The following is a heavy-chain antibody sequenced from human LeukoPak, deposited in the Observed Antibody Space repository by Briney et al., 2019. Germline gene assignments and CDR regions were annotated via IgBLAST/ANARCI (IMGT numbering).Heavy chain of an antibody. CDR3: ARESNSGSYRRLHYYYYGMDV. CDR1: GGTFSSYA. V-gene: IGHV1-69*01. Sequence: SVKVSCKASGGTFSSYAISWVRQAPGQGLEWMGGIIPIFGTANYAQKFQGRVTITADESTSTAYMELSSLRSEDTAVYYCARESNSGSYRRLHYYYYGMDVWGQGTTVTVSS. CDR2: IIPIFGTA. J-gene: IGHJ6*02. D-gene: IGHD1-26*01.